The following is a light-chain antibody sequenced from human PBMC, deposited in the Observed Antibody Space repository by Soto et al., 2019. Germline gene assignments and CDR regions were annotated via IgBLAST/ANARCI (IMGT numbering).Light chain of an antibody. Sequence: SALTQAAAVSGSPGQSITISCTGTSSDVGSYNLVSWYQQHPGKAPKLMIYEGSKRPSGVSNRFSGSKSGNTASLTISGLQAEDEADYYCCSYAGSSTYVFGTGTKVTVL. CDR3: CSYAGSSTYV. V-gene: IGLV2-23*01. CDR2: EGS. CDR1: SSDVGSYNL. J-gene: IGLJ1*01.